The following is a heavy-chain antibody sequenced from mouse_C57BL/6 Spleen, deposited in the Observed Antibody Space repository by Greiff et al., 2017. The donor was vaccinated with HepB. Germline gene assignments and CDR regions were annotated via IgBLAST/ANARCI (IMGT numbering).Heavy chain of an antibody. Sequence: EVQLVESGGGLVQPGGSMKLSCAASGFTFSDAWMDWVRQSPEKGLEWVAEIRNKANNHATYYAESVKGRFTISRDDSKSSVYLQMNSLRAEDTGSYYCTRPGLLRGYCDYWGQGTTLTVSS. J-gene: IGHJ2*01. CDR2: IRNKANNHAT. V-gene: IGHV6-6*01. CDR1: GFTFSDAW. D-gene: IGHD1-1*01. CDR3: TRPGLLRGYCDY.